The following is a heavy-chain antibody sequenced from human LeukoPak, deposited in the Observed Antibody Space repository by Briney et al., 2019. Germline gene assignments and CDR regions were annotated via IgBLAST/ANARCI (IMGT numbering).Heavy chain of an antibody. CDR1: GFTFSSYA. J-gene: IGHJ4*02. Sequence: GGSLRLSCAASGFTFSSYAMSWVRQAPGKGLEWVSAISGSGGSTYYADSVKGRSTISRDNSKNTLYLQMNSLRAEDTAVYYCAKFTGYDGGSSPFDYWGQGTLVTVSS. V-gene: IGHV3-23*01. CDR3: AKFTGYDGGSSPFDY. D-gene: IGHD1-26*01. CDR2: ISGSGGST.